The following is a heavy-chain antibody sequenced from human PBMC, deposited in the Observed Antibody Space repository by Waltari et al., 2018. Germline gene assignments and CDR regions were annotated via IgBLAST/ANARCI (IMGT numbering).Heavy chain of an antibody. CDR3: ARGSCSGGSCLYYYYGMDV. V-gene: IGHV3-7*01. Sequence: EVQLVESGGGLVQPGGSLRLSCAASGFTFSRYWMSWVRQAPGQGLEWVANIKQDGSEKYYVDSVKGRFTISRDNAKNSLYLQMNSLRAEDTAVYYCARGSCSGGSCLYYYYGMDVWGQGTTVTVSS. D-gene: IGHD2-15*01. CDR2: IKQDGSEK. CDR1: GFTFSRYW. J-gene: IGHJ6*02.